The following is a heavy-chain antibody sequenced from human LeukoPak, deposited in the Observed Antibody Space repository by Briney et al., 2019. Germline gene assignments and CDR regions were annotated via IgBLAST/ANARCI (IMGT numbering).Heavy chain of an antibody. CDR2: ISAYNGNT. D-gene: IGHD3-10*01. Sequence: GASVKVSCKASGYTFTSYGISWVRQAPGQGLEWMGWISAYNGNTNCAQKLQGRVTMTTDTSTSTAYMELRGLRSDDTAVYYCARVFTMVRGVTVRFAFDIWGQGTMVTVSS. V-gene: IGHV1-18*01. CDR1: GYTFTSYG. J-gene: IGHJ3*02. CDR3: ARVFTMVRGVTVRFAFDI.